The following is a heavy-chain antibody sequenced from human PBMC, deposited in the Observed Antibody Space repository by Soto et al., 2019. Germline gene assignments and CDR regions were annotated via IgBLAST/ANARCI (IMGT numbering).Heavy chain of an antibody. CDR1: GFTFSSYA. J-gene: IGHJ4*02. Sequence: GGSLRLSCAASGFTFSSYAMSWVRQAPGKGLEWVSAISGSGGSTYYADSVKGRFTISRDNSKNTLYLQMNSLRAEDTAVYYCAKLPTEYSSSPNFDYWGQGTLVTVSS. CDR3: AKLPTEYSSSPNFDY. CDR2: ISGSGGST. D-gene: IGHD6-6*01. V-gene: IGHV3-23*01.